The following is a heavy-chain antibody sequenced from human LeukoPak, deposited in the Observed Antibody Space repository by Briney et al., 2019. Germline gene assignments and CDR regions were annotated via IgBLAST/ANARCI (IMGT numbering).Heavy chain of an antibody. Sequence: GRSLRLSCAASGFTFSSYGMHWVRQAPGKGLEWVAVISYDGSNKYYADSVKGRFTISRDNSKNTLYLQMNSLRAEDTAVYYCAKAVGDWYYFYYWGQGTLGTLSP. CDR3: AKAVGDWYYFYY. CDR1: GFTFSSYG. J-gene: IGHJ4*02. V-gene: IGHV3-30*18. D-gene: IGHD2-21*02. CDR2: ISYDGSNK.